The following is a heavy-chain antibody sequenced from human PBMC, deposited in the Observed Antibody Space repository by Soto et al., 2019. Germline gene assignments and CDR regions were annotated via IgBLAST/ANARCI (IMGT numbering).Heavy chain of an antibody. CDR2: IIPIFGTA. Sequence: GASVKVSCKASGGTFSSYAISWVRQAPGQGLEWMGGIIPIFGTANYAQKFQGRVTITADESTSTAYMELSSLRSEDTAVYYCARDQGKSWELLDAWFDPWGQGTLVTVSS. CDR3: ARDQGKSWELLDAWFDP. D-gene: IGHD1-26*01. J-gene: IGHJ5*02. V-gene: IGHV1-69*13. CDR1: GGTFSSYA.